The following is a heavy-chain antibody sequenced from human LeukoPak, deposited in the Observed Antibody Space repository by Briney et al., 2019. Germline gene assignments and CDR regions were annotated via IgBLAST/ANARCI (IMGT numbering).Heavy chain of an antibody. V-gene: IGHV3-30-3*01. Sequence: GGSLRLSCAASGFTFSSYAMHWVRQAPGKGLEWVAVISYDGSNKYYADSVRGRFTISRDNSKNTLYLQMNSLRAEDTAVYYCARMLGGYSYEPTDYWGQGTLVTVSS. J-gene: IGHJ4*02. CDR2: ISYDGSNK. D-gene: IGHD5-18*01. CDR1: GFTFSSYA. CDR3: ARMLGGYSYEPTDY.